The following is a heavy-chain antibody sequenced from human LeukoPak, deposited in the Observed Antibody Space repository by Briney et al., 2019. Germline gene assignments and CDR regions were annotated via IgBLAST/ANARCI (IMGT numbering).Heavy chain of an antibody. CDR2: ISANNGNT. CDR3: ARDRGRAPFDP. J-gene: IGHJ5*02. D-gene: IGHD3-10*01. V-gene: IGHV1-18*01. Sequence: ASVKVSCKASGYTFTNYGFSWVRQAPGQGLEWMGWISANNGNTNYAQKLQGRVTMTTDTSTSTAHMELRSLRSDDTAVYYCARDRGRAPFDPWGQGTLVTVSS. CDR1: GYTFTNYG.